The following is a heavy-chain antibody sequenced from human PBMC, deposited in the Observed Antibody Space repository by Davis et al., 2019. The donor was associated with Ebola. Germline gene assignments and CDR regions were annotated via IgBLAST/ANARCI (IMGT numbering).Heavy chain of an antibody. CDR2: IKTDGSST. Sequence: GESLKISCTASGFTFSSYWMHWVRQGPGKGLVWVSRIKTDGSSTNYADSAKGRFTISRDNAKSTLYLHMSSLRAEDTAVYYCARDLKDYSNYNNWFDPWGQGTLVTVSS. J-gene: IGHJ5*02. CDR3: ARDLKDYSNYNNWFDP. CDR1: GFTFSSYW. V-gene: IGHV3-74*01. D-gene: IGHD4-11*01.